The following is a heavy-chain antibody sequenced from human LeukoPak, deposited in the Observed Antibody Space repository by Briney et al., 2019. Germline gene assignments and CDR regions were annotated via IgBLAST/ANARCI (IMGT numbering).Heavy chain of an antibody. CDR3: ATYVPTPRRGLDY. CDR1: GFTFSNYY. D-gene: IGHD3-10*01. Sequence: GGSLRLPCAASGFTFSNYYMTWVRQAPGKGLEWVARIKLDGSEESYVDSVKGRFTISRDSAKNSLFLQMTSLRAEDTAVHYCATYVPTPRRGLDYWGQGTLVTVSS. CDR2: IKLDGSEE. J-gene: IGHJ4*02. V-gene: IGHV3-7*01.